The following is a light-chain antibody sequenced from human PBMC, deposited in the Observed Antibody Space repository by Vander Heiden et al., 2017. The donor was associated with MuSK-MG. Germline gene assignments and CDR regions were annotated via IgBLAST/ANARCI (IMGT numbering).Light chain of an antibody. CDR3: SSYSLTFSVV. Sequence: HSPLLQSAPVSGSPGQSLTIPCTGSGFAAGSYEYVSWYPQYPGKAPQLLIYNVFQRTSGVSARFSGSRSGNTASLTISGLQPEDEADYYCSSYSLTFSVVFGGGTRLAVL. CDR1: GFAAGSYEY. J-gene: IGLJ2*01. CDR2: NVF. V-gene: IGLV2-14*01.